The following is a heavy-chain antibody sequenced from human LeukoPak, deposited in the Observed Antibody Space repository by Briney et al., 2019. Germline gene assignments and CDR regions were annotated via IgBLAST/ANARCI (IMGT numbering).Heavy chain of an antibody. Sequence: SETLSLTCTVSGGSISSGGYYWSWIRQPPGKGLEWIGSIYYSGSTYYNPSLKSRVTISVDTSKNQFPLKLSSVTAADTAVYYCARHATWGGNTFAAAFDIWGQGTMVTVSS. CDR1: GGSISSGGYY. CDR3: ARHATWGGNTFAAAFDI. J-gene: IGHJ3*02. CDR2: IYYSGST. D-gene: IGHD3-16*01. V-gene: IGHV4-39*01.